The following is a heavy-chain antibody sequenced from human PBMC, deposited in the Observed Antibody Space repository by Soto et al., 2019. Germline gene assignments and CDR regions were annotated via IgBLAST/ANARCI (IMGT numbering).Heavy chain of an antibody. V-gene: IGHV3-23*01. CDR1: GFSFSSYA. Sequence: EVQLLQSGGGLVQPGGSLRLSCASSGFSFSSYAMSWVRQAPGKGLEWVSGIGASGGSTYYTDSVKGRFTIARDSSKNTVYLQMNTLRAEDTAVYFCAKVLGFSAPTAFDYWGLGTQVTVSS. D-gene: IGHD3-10*01. CDR3: AKVLGFSAPTAFDY. J-gene: IGHJ4*02. CDR2: IGASGGST.